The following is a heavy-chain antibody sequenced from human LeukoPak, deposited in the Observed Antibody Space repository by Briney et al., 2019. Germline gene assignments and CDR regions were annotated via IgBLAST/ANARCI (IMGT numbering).Heavy chain of an antibody. CDR3: ARVVVRDANNYKDY. J-gene: IGHJ4*02. D-gene: IGHD5-24*01. CDR1: VYSFTINC. Sequence: ASETVSLTLTVYSFTINCINWVWHRTGQGLGLVGWIHPNGGGTNYAQKFQGRVTMTRDTSISTAYLDPSRLRSDDPAVYYCARVVVRDANNYKDYWGQGTLVTVSS. V-gene: IGHV1-2*02. CDR2: IHPNGGGT.